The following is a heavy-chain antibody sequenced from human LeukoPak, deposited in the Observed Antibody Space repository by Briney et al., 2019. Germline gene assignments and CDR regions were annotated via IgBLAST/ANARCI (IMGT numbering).Heavy chain of an antibody. Sequence: SVKVSCKASGGTLSSYAISWVRQAPGQGLEWMGGIIPIFGTANYAQKFQGRVTITADESTSTAYMELSSLRSEDTAVYYCARGSGYCSSTSCYQGGYEFDYWGQGTLVTVSS. V-gene: IGHV1-69*01. CDR3: ARGSGYCSSTSCYQGGYEFDY. CDR2: IIPIFGTA. CDR1: GGTLSSYA. D-gene: IGHD2-2*03. J-gene: IGHJ4*02.